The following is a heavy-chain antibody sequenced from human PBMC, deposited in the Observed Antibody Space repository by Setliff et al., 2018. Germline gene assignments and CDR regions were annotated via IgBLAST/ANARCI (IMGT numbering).Heavy chain of an antibody. CDR3: ARDRSSIAVAGGGVDY. CDR2: IYYSGST. Sequence: SETLSLTCTVSGGSISSHYWSWIRQPPGKGLEWIGSIYYSGSTNYNPSLKSRVTISVDTSKSQFSLKLSSVTAADTAVYYCARDRSSIAVAGGGVDYWGQGTLVTVSS. D-gene: IGHD6-19*01. CDR1: GGSISSHY. J-gene: IGHJ4*02. V-gene: IGHV4-59*11.